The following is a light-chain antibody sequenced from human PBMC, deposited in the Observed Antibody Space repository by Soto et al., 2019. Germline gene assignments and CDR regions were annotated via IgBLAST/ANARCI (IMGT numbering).Light chain of an antibody. Sequence: QSALTQPASVSGSPGQSITISCTGTSSDVGSYKLVSWYQQHPGKAPKLMIYEGSKRPSGVSNRFSGSKSGNTASLTISGLQAEDEGDYYCCSYAGSSTFVVFGGGTKVTVL. CDR1: SSDVGSYKL. CDR2: EGS. CDR3: CSYAGSSTFVV. J-gene: IGLJ2*01. V-gene: IGLV2-23*03.